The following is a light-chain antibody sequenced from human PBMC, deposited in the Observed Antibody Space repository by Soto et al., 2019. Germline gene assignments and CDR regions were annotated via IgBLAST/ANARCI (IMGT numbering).Light chain of an antibody. CDR1: XXDVXGYNY. CDR3: SSYTSSSSYV. J-gene: IGLJ1*01. CDR2: EVS. Sequence: QSVLTQPASVSGSPGQSITISCTGTXXDVXGYNYVSWYQQHPGKAPKLXIYEVSNRPSGVSNRFSGSKSGNTASLTISGLQAEDEADYYCSSYTSSSSYVFGTGTKVTVL. V-gene: IGLV2-14*01.